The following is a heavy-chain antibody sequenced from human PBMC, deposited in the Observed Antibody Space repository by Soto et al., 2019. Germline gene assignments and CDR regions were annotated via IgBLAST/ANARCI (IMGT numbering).Heavy chain of an antibody. V-gene: IGHV1-3*01. Sequence: ASVKVSCKASGYTFTGYYMHWVRQAHGQRLEWMGWINAGNGNTKYSQKFQGRVTITRDTSASTAYMELSSLRSEDTAVYYCARDQYCTNGVCSYHFDYWGQGTLVTVSS. D-gene: IGHD2-8*01. J-gene: IGHJ4*02. CDR1: GYTFTGYY. CDR2: INAGNGNT. CDR3: ARDQYCTNGVCSYHFDY.